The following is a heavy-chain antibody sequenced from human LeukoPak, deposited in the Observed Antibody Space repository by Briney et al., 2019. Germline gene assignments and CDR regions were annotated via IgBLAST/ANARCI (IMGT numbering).Heavy chain of an antibody. D-gene: IGHD1-26*01. CDR1: GFTFSCYA. CDR2: ISGSGGST. V-gene: IGHV3-23*01. Sequence: GVSLRLSCAASGFTFSCYAMSWVRQAPGKGLEWVSAISGSGGSTYYADSVKGRFTISRDNSKNTLYLQMNSLRAEDTAVYYCAKGYYGLGYFDYWGQGTLVTVSS. CDR3: AKGYYGLGYFDY. J-gene: IGHJ4*02.